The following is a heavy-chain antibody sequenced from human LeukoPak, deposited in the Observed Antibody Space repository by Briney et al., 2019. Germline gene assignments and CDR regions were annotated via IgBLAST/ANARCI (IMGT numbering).Heavy chain of an antibody. J-gene: IGHJ4*02. CDR2: IYTGGST. Sequence: SETLSLTCTVSGGSISSYYWSWIRQPAGKGLEWLGRIYTGGSTNYNPSLKSRVTMSVDTSKNQFSLKLSSVTAADTAVYYCARALAAAGRYYFDYWGQGTLVTVSS. D-gene: IGHD6-13*01. CDR1: GGSISSYY. CDR3: ARALAAAGRYYFDY. V-gene: IGHV4-4*07.